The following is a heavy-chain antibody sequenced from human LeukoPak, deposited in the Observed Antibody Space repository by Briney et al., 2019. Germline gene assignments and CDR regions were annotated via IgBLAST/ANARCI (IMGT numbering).Heavy chain of an antibody. CDR2: ISSSGSST. D-gene: IGHD1-26*01. CDR1: GFTFSNHA. J-gene: IGHJ6*03. V-gene: IGHV3-23*01. CDR3: ARRTPGSSSLFFYYMAV. Sequence: GGSLRLSCAASGFTFSNHAMSWVRQAPGKGLEWVSGISSSGSSTFFADHVKGRFTISRDNAKNSLYLQINTLQAEDTAVYYCARRTPGSSSLFFYYMAVWGKGTTVTVSS.